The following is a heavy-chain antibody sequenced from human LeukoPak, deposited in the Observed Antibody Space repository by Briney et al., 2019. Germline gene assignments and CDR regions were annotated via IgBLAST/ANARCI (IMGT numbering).Heavy chain of an antibody. CDR2: IIPFFGTP. J-gene: IGHJ4*02. Sequence: GASVKVSCKASGGTFSSYAINWVRQAPGQGLEWMGGIIPFFGTPKYAQKFQGRVTITTDESTSTAYIDLSTLRSEDTAVYYCARGSQLLFRWGTHATHDYWGQGTLVTVSS. V-gene: IGHV1-69*05. D-gene: IGHD2-2*01. CDR3: ARGSQLLFRWGTHATHDY. CDR1: GGTFSSYA.